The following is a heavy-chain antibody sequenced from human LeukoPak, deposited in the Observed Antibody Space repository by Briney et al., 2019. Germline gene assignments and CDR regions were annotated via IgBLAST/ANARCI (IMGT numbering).Heavy chain of an antibody. Sequence: GGSLRLSCAASGFTFSSYAMHWVRQAPGKGLGWVAVISYDGSNKYYADSVKGRFTISRDNSKNTLYLQMNSLRAEDTAVYYCARGTYYYDSSGYYPDYWGQGTLVTVSS. CDR1: GFTFSSYA. CDR2: ISYDGSNK. V-gene: IGHV3-30-3*01. D-gene: IGHD3-22*01. CDR3: ARGTYYYDSSGYYPDY. J-gene: IGHJ4*02.